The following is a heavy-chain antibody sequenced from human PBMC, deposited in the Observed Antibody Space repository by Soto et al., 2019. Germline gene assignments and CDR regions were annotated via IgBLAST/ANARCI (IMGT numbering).Heavy chain of an antibody. CDR2: IIPILGIA. CDR1: GGTFSSYT. V-gene: IGHV1-69*02. D-gene: IGHD3-3*01. Sequence: SVKVSCKASGGTFSSYTISWARQAPGQGLEWMGRIIPILGIANYAQKFQGRVTITADKSTSTAYMELSSLRSEDTAVYYCAASGSYYDFWSGYLDYWGQGTLVTVSS. J-gene: IGHJ4*02. CDR3: AASGSYYDFWSGYLDY.